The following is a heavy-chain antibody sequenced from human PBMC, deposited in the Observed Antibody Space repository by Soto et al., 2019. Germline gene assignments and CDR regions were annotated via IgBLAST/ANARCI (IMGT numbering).Heavy chain of an antibody. CDR3: ARHGLLWFGEPPHNWFDP. CDR2: IYYSGST. CDR1: GVSISSYY. D-gene: IGHD3-10*01. J-gene: IGHJ5*02. V-gene: IGHV4-59*08. Sequence: SETRSLTCSVSGVSISSYYWSWIRQPPGKGLEWIGYIYYSGSTNYNPSLKSRVTISVDTSKNQFSLKLSSVTAADTAVYYCARHGLLWFGEPPHNWFDPWGQGTLVTVSS.